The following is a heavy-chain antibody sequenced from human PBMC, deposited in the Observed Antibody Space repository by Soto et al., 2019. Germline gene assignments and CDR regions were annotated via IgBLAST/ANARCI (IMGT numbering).Heavy chain of an antibody. V-gene: IGHV3-30*03. CDR3: ASIVVVTGDAFDI. D-gene: IGHD2-21*02. CDR2: ISYDGSNK. CDR1: GFTFSSYG. Sequence: QVQLVESGGGVVQPGRSLRLSCAASGFTFSSYGMHWVRQAPGKGLEWVAVISYDGSNKYYADSVKGRFTISRDNSKNTLDLQMNSLRAEDTAVYYCASIVVVTGDAFDIWGQGTMVTVSS. J-gene: IGHJ3*02.